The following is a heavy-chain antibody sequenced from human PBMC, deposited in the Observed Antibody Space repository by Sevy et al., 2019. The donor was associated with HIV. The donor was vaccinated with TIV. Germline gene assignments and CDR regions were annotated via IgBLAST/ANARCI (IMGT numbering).Heavy chain of an antibody. D-gene: IGHD1-26*01. V-gene: IGHV4-59*08. CDR1: GGSITSLY. J-gene: IGHJ4*02. Sequence: SETLSLTCTVSGGSITSLYWNWIRQPPGKGLEWIANIYYNGHINYNPSLKSRVTLSLATSKNQFSLRLSSVTAAVTAMYYCAGENAWGRGYSWGQGTLVTVSS. CDR2: IYYNGHI. CDR3: AGENAWGRGYS.